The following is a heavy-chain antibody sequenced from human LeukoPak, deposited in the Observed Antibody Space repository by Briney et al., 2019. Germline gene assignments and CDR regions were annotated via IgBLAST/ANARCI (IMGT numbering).Heavy chain of an antibody. V-gene: IGHV3-73*01. CDR3: TRQMDYYDSSGYYGYFDY. CDR2: IRSKANSYAT. D-gene: IGHD3-22*01. CDR1: GFTFSGSA. Sequence: GGSLKLSCAASGFTFSGSAMHWVRQASGKGLEWVGRIRSKANSYATAYAASVKGRFTISRDDSKNTAYLQMNSLKTEDTAVYYCTRQMDYYDSSGYYGYFDYWGQGTLVTVSS. J-gene: IGHJ4*02.